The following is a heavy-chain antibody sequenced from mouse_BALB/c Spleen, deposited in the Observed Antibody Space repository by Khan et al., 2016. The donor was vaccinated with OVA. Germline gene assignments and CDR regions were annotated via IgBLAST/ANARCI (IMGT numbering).Heavy chain of an antibody. D-gene: IGHD1-2*01. CDR1: GYTFTDYY. J-gene: IGHJ3*01. Sequence: QVQLQQSGAELARPGASVKLSCKASGYTFTDYYINWVKQRTGQGLEWIGEISPGSGDTYYNERFKGKATLTADKYSSTAYRQLSSRTSEASAVYFCARRNYFGYTFAYWGQGTLVTVSA. V-gene: IGHV1-77*01. CDR2: ISPGSGDT. CDR3: ARRNYFGYTFAY.